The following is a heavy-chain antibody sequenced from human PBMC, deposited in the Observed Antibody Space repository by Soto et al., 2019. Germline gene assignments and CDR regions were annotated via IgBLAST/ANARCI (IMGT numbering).Heavy chain of an antibody. Sequence: QMQLVQSGAEVKERGSSVKISCKTSGGTFNTYALTWVRQAPGQGLEWIGGIIPIFGIKNVAQRFQGRVTINPDESLTTAYMEMTSLRSDDTAVYYCAKEAGDHWGPGTLVTVSS. CDR1: GGTFNTYA. V-gene: IGHV1-69*01. D-gene: IGHD3-10*01. J-gene: IGHJ4*02. CDR2: IIPIFGIK. CDR3: AKEAGDH.